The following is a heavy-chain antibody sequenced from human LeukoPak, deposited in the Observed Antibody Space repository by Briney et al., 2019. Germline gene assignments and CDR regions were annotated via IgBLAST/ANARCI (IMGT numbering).Heavy chain of an antibody. V-gene: IGHV1-3*01. J-gene: IGHJ4*02. Sequence: GASVKVSCKASGYTFTSYAMHWVRQAPGQRLEWMGWINAGNGNTKYSQRFQGRVTITRDTSASTAYMELSSLRSEDTAVYYCARSNWDDGFDYWGQGTLVAVSS. CDR2: INAGNGNT. CDR1: GYTFTSYA. D-gene: IGHD1-1*01. CDR3: ARSNWDDGFDY.